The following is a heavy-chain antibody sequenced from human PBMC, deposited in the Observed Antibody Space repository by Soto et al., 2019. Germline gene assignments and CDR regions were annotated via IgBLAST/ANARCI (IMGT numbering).Heavy chain of an antibody. D-gene: IGHD6-13*01. V-gene: IGHV3-33*01. CDR1: GFTFSSYG. CDR2: IYYDGSNK. Sequence: QVQLVESGGGVVQPGRSLRLSCAASGFTFSSYGMHWVRQAPGKGLGWVAVIYYDGSNKYYADSVKGRFTISRDNSKNTLYLQMNSLRAEDTAVFYCARSQYSSSWYPFDYWGQGTLVTVSS. CDR3: ARSQYSSSWYPFDY. J-gene: IGHJ4*02.